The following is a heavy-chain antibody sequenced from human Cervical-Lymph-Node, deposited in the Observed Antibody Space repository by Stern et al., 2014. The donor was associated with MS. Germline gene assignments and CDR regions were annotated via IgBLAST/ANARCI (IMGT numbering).Heavy chain of an antibody. D-gene: IGHD2-15*01. J-gene: IGHJ5*02. Sequence: QVQLVQSGAEVKKPGASVKVSCKASGYTFTSYGISWVRQAPGQGLEWMGWISAYNGNTNYAQKLQGRVTMTTDTSTSTAYMELRSLRSDDTAVYYCARERDCNGGSCYWLNWFNPWGQGTLVTVSS. CDR2: ISAYNGNT. V-gene: IGHV1-18*01. CDR1: GYTFTSYG. CDR3: ARERDCNGGSCYWLNWFNP.